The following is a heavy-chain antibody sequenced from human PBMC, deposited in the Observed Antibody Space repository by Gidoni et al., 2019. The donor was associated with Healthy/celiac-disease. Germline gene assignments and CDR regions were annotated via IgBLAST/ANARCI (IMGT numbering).Heavy chain of an antibody. J-gene: IGHJ4*02. CDR1: GFTFSSYA. CDR3: ARTQAYYDFWSGSEY. CDR2: ISYDGSNK. Sequence: QVQLVESGGGVVQPGRSLRLSCAASGFTFSSYAMHWVRQAPGKGLEWVAVISYDGSNKYYADSVKGRFTISRDNSKNTLYLQMNSLRAEDTAVYYCARTQAYYDFWSGSEYWGQGTLVTVSS. D-gene: IGHD3-3*01. V-gene: IGHV3-30-3*01.